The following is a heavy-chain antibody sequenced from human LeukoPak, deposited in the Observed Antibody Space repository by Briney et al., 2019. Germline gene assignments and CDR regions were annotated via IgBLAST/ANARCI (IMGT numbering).Heavy chain of an antibody. Sequence: TGGSLRLSCAASGFTFSTYAMSWVRQAPGKGLEWVSVISGSGGNTYSADPVKGRFTISRDNSKNTLYLQMNSLRAEDTALYYCAKGLSGYVPFDYWGQGTLVTVSS. CDR2: ISGSGGNT. CDR1: GFTFSTYA. J-gene: IGHJ4*02. V-gene: IGHV3-23*01. CDR3: AKGLSGYVPFDY. D-gene: IGHD5-12*01.